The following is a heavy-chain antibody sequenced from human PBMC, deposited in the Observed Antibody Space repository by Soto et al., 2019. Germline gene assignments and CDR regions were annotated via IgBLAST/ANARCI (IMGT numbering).Heavy chain of an antibody. CDR1: GGTFDSYA. D-gene: IGHD3-22*01. V-gene: IGHV1-69*06. CDR3: AIDITSHYDSSGYFFVPVFDY. Sequence: SVKVSCKASGGTFDSYAISWVRQAPGQGLEWMGGIIPMYDTAKYAQKFQDRVTITADRSTSTAYMELSSLRSEDTAVYYCAIDITSHYDSSGYFFVPVFDYWGQGTLVTSPQ. J-gene: IGHJ4*02. CDR2: IIPMYDTA.